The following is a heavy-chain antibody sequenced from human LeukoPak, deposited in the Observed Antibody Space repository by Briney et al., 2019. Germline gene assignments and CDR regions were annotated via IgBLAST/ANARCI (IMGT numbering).Heavy chain of an antibody. CDR3: ATHYDVLTGYAAAAFDI. Sequence: SETLSLTCTVSGGSIRPYYWSWIRQPPGKGLEWIGYIYYSGTTHYNPSLESRVTMSVDTSKNQFSLKLSSVTAADTAVYYCATHYDVLTGYAAAAFDIWGQGTMVTVSS. J-gene: IGHJ3*02. V-gene: IGHV4-59*08. D-gene: IGHD3-9*01. CDR1: GGSIRPYY. CDR2: IYYSGTT.